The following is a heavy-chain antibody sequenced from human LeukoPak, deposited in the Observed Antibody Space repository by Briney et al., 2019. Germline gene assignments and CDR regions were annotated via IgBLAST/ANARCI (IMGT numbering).Heavy chain of an antibody. CDR3: AKDIRVTIFGGGSYGMDV. J-gene: IGHJ6*02. CDR1: GFTFDDYA. CDR2: ISWNSGSI. V-gene: IGHV3-9*01. D-gene: IGHD3-3*01. Sequence: GGSLRLSCAASGFTFDDYAMHWVRQAPGKGLEWVSGISWNSGSIGYADSVKGRFTISRDNAKNSLYLQMNSLRAEDTALYYCAKDIRVTIFGGGSYGMDVWGQGTTVTVSS.